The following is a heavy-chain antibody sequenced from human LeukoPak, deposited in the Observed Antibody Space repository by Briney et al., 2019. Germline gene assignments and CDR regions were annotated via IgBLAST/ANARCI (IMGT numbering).Heavy chain of an antibody. D-gene: IGHD3-22*01. V-gene: IGHV3-48*03. J-gene: IGHJ4*02. CDR1: GFTLSTYE. CDR2: IGRYGVTT. CDR3: ARATTAIVVDNFFDY. Sequence: GGSLRLSCAASGFTLSTYEMNWVRQAPGKGLEWVAYIGRYGVTTYYADSVKGRFTISGDNAKNSLNLQMNSLRAEDTALYYCARATTAIVVDNFFDYWGQGTLVSVSS.